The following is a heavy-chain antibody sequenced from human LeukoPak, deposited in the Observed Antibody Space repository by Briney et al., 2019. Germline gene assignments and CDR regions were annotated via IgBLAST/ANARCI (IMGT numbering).Heavy chain of an antibody. J-gene: IGHJ4*02. CDR1: GGSISSYY. CDR3: ARELELRSQFDY. V-gene: IGHV4-59*01. Sequence: PSETLSLTCTVSGGSISSYYWSWIRQPPGKGLEWIGYIYYSGSTNYNPSLKSRVTISVDTSKNQFSLKLSSVTAADTAVYYCARELELRSQFDYWGQGTLVTVSS. CDR2: IYYSGST. D-gene: IGHD5-18*01.